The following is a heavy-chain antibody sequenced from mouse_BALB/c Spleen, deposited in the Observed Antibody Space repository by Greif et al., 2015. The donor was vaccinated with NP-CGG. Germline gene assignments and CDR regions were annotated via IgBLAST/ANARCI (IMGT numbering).Heavy chain of an antibody. Sequence: VKLMESGAELAKPGTSVKMSCRASGYTFTSYWMHWVKQRPGQGLEWIGYINPSTGYTEYNQKFKDKATLTADKSSSPDYMQLSSLTSEDSAVYYCARRGDYDGFDYWGQGTTLTVSS. J-gene: IGHJ2*01. CDR3: ARRGDYDGFDY. D-gene: IGHD2-4*01. CDR1: GYTFTSYW. V-gene: IGHV1-7*01. CDR2: INPSTGYT.